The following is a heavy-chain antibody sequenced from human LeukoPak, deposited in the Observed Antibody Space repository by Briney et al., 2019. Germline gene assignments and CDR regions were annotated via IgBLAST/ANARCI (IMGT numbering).Heavy chain of an antibody. CDR3: ARVENLPDYYDSSGTFDX. D-gene: IGHD3-22*01. V-gene: IGHV1-2*02. CDR2: INPNSGGT. Sequence: ASVKVSCKASGYTFTGYYMHWVRQAPGQGLEWMGWINPNSGGTNYAQKFQGRVTMTRDTSISTAYMELSRLRSDDTAVYYCARVENLPDYYDSSGTFDXXXXGTLVTVSS. J-gene: IGHJ4*02. CDR1: GYTFTGYY.